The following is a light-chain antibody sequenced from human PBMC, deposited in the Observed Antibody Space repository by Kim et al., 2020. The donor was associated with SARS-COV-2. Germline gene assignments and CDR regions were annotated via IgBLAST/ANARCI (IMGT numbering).Light chain of an antibody. Sequence: GQRVTICCSGSSSNIGRNYVYWYQQLPGMAPSLLIYRNSQRPSGAPDRFSASKSGTSASLAISGLRSEDEADYYCVAWDDTMRGVLFGGGTKVTVL. CDR2: RNS. V-gene: IGLV1-47*01. J-gene: IGLJ2*01. CDR3: VAWDDTMRGVL. CDR1: SSNIGRNY.